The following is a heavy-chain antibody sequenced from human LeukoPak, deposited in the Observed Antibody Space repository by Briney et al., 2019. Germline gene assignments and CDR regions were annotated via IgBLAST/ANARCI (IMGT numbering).Heavy chain of an antibody. V-gene: IGHV4-4*02. Sequence: SETLSLTCAVSGGSIRSSNWWSWVRQSPGKGLECIGDIHHSGTTNYSPSLKSRVTISVDTSKNQFSLRLSSVTAADTAVYYCARGFLVGHSPEVYYFDYWGQGTLVTVSS. J-gene: IGHJ4*02. CDR1: GGSIRSSNW. D-gene: IGHD1-26*01. CDR3: ARGFLVGHSPEVYYFDY. CDR2: IHHSGTT.